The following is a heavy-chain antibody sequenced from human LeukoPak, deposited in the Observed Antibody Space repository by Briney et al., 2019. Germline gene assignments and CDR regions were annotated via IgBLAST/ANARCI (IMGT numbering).Heavy chain of an antibody. CDR1: GDSFTSWD. Sequence: ASVKVSCKASGDSFTSWDINWLRQAAGQGLEWMGWINPNSGRTGYAQKFQGRVTMTANTSISTAYMELSSLRFDETAVYYCARGRSVLAAAGTYDYWGQGTLITVSS. CDR3: ARGRSVLAAAGTYDY. CDR2: INPNSGRT. D-gene: IGHD6-13*01. V-gene: IGHV1-8*01. J-gene: IGHJ4*02.